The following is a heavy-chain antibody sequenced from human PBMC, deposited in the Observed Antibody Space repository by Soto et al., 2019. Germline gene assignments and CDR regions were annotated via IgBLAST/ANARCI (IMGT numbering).Heavy chain of an antibody. CDR1: GYIFSNYG. D-gene: IGHD2-8*01. Sequence: ASVKVSCKASGYIFSNYGVGWVRQAPGQGLEWMGWISPYNGNTNYAQNLQDRVTLTTDTSTTTAFMELRSLRSDDTAVYYCARGDCTNGVCYVNYYYGMYVWG. V-gene: IGHV1-18*01. CDR2: ISPYNGNT. CDR3: ARGDCTNGVCYVNYYYGMYV. J-gene: IGHJ6*02.